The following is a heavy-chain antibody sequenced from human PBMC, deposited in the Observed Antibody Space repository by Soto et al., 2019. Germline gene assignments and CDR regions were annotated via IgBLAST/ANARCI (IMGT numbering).Heavy chain of an antibody. J-gene: IGHJ4*02. V-gene: IGHV3-23*01. CDR2: MRSKTYGDST. CDR3: AKMDSGNFDY. CDR1: GVSVCVNA. D-gene: IGHD6-19*01. Sequence: WXSMKLASAASGVSVCVNAVSGFRQAPGKGLEWVAIMRSKTYGDSTYYADSVKGRFTISRDNSKNTLYLQMNSLRAEDTAVYFCAKMDSGNFDYWGQGTLVTVSS.